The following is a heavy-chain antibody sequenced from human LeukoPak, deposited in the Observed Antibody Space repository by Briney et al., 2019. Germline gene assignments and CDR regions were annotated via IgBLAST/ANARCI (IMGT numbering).Heavy chain of an antibody. CDR2: ISSSSSYI. D-gene: IGHD3-22*01. V-gene: IGHV3-21*04. CDR1: GFTFSSYS. Sequence: GGSLRLSCAASGFTFSSYSMNWVRQAPGKGLEWVSSISSSSSYIYYADSVKGRFTISRDNAKNSLYLQMNSLRAEDTAVYYCARDLGYYDSSGCLRGAEYFQHWGQGTLVTVSS. CDR3: ARDLGYYDSSGCLRGAEYFQH. J-gene: IGHJ1*01.